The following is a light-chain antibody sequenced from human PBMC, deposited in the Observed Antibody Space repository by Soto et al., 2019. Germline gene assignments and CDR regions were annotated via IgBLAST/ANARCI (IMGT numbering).Light chain of an antibody. CDR1: QSVTTS. Sequence: EIVLTQSPVTLSLSPGERATLSCRASQSVTTSLAWYQQKPGQAPRLLIYDVSNRATGIPARFSGSGSGTDFTLTISSLEPEDFAVYYCQHRIHLPLTFRGGPKVEIK. V-gene: IGKV3-11*01. CDR3: QHRIHLPLT. J-gene: IGKJ4*01. CDR2: DVS.